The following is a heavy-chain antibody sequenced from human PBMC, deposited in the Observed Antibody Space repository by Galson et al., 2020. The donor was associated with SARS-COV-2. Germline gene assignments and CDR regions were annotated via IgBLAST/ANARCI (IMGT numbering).Heavy chain of an antibody. CDR2: ISYDGSNK. CDR3: AREYIVLMVEDAFDI. D-gene: IGHD2-8*01. V-gene: IGHV3-30*04. CDR1: GFTFSSYA. Sequence: GESLKISCAASGFTFSSYAMHWVRQAPGKGLEWVAVISYDGSNKYYADSVKGRFTISRDNSKNTLYLQMNSLRAEDTAVYYCAREYIVLMVEDAFDIWGQGTMVTVSS. J-gene: IGHJ3*02.